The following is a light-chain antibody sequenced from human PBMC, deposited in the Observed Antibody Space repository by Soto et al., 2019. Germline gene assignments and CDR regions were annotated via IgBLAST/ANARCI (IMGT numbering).Light chain of an antibody. CDR3: QQANSFPS. J-gene: IGKJ3*01. Sequence: DIQMTQSPSSVSASVGDRVTITCRASQGISTSLAWYQQQPGKTPKLLIYDASSLQSGVPSRFSGSGSGTGFTLTISSLQPEDFATYYCQQANSFPSFGPGTRVDIK. CDR2: DAS. V-gene: IGKV1-12*02. CDR1: QGISTS.